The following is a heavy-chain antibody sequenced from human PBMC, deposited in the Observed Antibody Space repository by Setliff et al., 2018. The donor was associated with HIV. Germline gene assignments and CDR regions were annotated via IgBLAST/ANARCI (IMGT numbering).Heavy chain of an antibody. J-gene: IGHJ1*01. CDR3: TKTPTGVLAADAIQY. CDR1: GFTFRNHA. Sequence: LRLSCAASGFTFRNHAMNWVRQAPGKGLEWVSAVSGTGGETYYADSVKGRFTISRDNSKNTLYLQLNSLRAEDSAVYYCTKTPTGVLAADAIQYWGPGTLVTVSS. CDR2: VSGTGGET. D-gene: IGHD1-1*01. V-gene: IGHV3-23*01.